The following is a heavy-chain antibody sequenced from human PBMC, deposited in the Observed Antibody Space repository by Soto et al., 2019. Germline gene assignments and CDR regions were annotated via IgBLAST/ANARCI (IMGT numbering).Heavy chain of an antibody. CDR1: GGSISSYY. CDR2: IYYSGST. D-gene: IGHD3-9*01. Sequence: SETLSLTCTVSGGSISSYYWSWIRQPPGKGLEWIGYIYYSGSTNYIHSLKSRVTISVDTSKNQFSLKLSSVTAADTAVYYCASNRYFDWLYFDYWGQGTLVTVSS. J-gene: IGHJ4*02. CDR3: ASNRYFDWLYFDY. V-gene: IGHV4-59*01.